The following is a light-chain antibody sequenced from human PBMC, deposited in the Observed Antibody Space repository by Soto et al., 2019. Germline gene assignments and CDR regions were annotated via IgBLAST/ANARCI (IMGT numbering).Light chain of an antibody. CDR2: GAS. CDR3: QHYGRSPLFT. J-gene: IGKJ3*01. CDR1: QSVSSSY. V-gene: IGKV3-20*01. Sequence: EIVLTQSPGTLSLSPGERATLSCRASQSVSSSYLAWYQQKPGQAPRLLIYGASSRATGIPHRFSGSGSGTDFTLTISRLAPEDFAVYYCQHYGRSPLFTFGPRTKVYIK.